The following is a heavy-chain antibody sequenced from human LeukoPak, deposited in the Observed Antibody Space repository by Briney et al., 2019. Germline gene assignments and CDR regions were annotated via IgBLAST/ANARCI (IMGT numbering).Heavy chain of an antibody. CDR3: ARHPWGYCSGGSCYYYYYMGV. Sequence: SETLSLTCTVSGGSISSYYWSWIRQPPGKGLEWIGYIYYSGSTNYNPSLKSRVTISVDTSKNQFSLKLSSVTAADTAVYYCARHPWGYCSGGSCYYYYYMGVWGKGTTVTISS. CDR1: GGSISSYY. J-gene: IGHJ6*03. V-gene: IGHV4-59*08. D-gene: IGHD2-15*01. CDR2: IYYSGST.